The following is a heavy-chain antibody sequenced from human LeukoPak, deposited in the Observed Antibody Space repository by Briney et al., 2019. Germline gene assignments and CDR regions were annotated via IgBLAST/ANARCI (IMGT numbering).Heavy chain of an antibody. CDR2: INHSGST. D-gene: IGHD2-15*01. CDR3: ARIGYCSGGSCSGPSDY. Sequence: SESLSLTCAVYGGSLSGYYWSWIRQPPGKGLEWIGEINHSGSTNYNPSLKSRVTISVDTSKNQFSLKLSSVTAADTAVYYCARIGYCSGGSCSGPSDYWGQGTLVTVSS. J-gene: IGHJ4*02. CDR1: GGSLSGYY. V-gene: IGHV4-34*01.